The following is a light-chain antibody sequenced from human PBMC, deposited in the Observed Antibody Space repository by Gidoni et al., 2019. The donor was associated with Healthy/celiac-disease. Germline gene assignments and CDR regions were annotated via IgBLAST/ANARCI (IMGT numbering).Light chain of an antibody. CDR2: WNN. CDR1: SSNIGSNY. J-gene: IGLJ2*01. Sequence: QSVLTQPPSASGTPGQRVTISCSGSSSNIGSNYVYWYQQLPGTAPKLLIYWNNQRPSGVPARFSGSKSGTTASLAISGLRSEDEADYYCAAWDDSLSGVVFGGGTKLTVL. V-gene: IGLV1-47*01. CDR3: AAWDDSLSGVV.